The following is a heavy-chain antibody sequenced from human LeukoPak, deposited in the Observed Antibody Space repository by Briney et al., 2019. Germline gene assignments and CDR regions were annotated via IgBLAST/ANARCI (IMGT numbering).Heavy chain of an antibody. Sequence: GESLKISCKGSGYSFTSYWIGWVRHMPGKGLEWMGIVYPGDSATRYSPSFQGRVTISAYKSTSTAYLQWSSLKAPDTAMYYCVRCSGIAAASQNYWYFDLWGRGALVSVSS. CDR3: VRCSGIAAASQNYWYFDL. V-gene: IGHV5-51*01. D-gene: IGHD6-13*01. J-gene: IGHJ2*01. CDR2: VYPGDSAT. CDR1: GYSFTSYW.